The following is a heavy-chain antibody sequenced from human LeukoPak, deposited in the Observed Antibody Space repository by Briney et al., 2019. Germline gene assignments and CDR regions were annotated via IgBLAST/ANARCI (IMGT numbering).Heavy chain of an antibody. J-gene: IGHJ4*02. CDR2: IYHSGCT. CDR3: ARGGFYFDY. V-gene: IGHV4-30-2*01. Sequence: PSQTLSLTCAVSGGSISSGGYSWSWIRQPPGKGLEWIGYIYHSGCTYYTPSLKSRVTISVDRSKNQFSLKLSSVTAADTAVYYCARGGFYFDYWGQGTLVTVSS. CDR1: GGSISSGGYS.